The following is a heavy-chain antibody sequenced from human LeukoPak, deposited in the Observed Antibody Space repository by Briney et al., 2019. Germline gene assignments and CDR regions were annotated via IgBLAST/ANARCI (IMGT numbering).Heavy chain of an antibody. CDR2: IYSGGST. V-gene: IGHV3-53*04. J-gene: IGHJ6*02. CDR1: GFTFSRYS. Sequence: PGGSLRLSCAGSGFTFSRYSMNWFRQAPGKGLEWVSVIYSGGSTYYADSVKGRFTISRHNSKNTLYLQMNSLRAEDTAVYYCARALHPFKRGYSYGIAMDVWGQGTTVTVSS. CDR3: ARALHPFKRGYSYGIAMDV. D-gene: IGHD5-18*01.